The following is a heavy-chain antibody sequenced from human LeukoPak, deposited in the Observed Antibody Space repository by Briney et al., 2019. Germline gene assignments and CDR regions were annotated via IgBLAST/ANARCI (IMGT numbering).Heavy chain of an antibody. Sequence: ASVKVSCKASGYSFTGYYIHWVRQAPGQGLEWTGWINPNSRGTNYAQKFQGRVTMTRDTSISTAYMELSSLTSDDTAVYYCARDPAQSYYTDVWGIGTTVTVSS. CDR3: ARDPAQSYYTDV. CDR1: GYSFTGYY. CDR2: INPNSRGT. V-gene: IGHV1-2*02. J-gene: IGHJ6*03.